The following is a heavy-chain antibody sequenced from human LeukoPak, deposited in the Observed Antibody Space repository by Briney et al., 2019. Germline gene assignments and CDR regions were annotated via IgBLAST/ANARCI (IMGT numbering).Heavy chain of an antibody. CDR3: AKVGSITIFGVVMGDAFDI. D-gene: IGHD3-3*01. V-gene: IGHV3-30*02. Sequence: GGSPSLSCAASGFTFSSYGMHWGRQAPGKGLEWVAFIRYDGSNKYYADSVKGRFTISRDNSKNTLYLQMNSLRAEDTAVYYCAKVGSITIFGVVMGDAFDIWGQGTMVTVSS. CDR1: GFTFSSYG. J-gene: IGHJ3*02. CDR2: IRYDGSNK.